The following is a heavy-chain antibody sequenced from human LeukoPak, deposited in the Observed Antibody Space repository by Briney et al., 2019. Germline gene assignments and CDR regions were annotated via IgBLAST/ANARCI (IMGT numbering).Heavy chain of an antibody. Sequence: GGSLRLSCAASGFTFSSYSMNWVRQAPGKGLEWVSSISSSSSYIYYADSVKGRFTISRDNAKNSLYLQMNSPRAEDTAVYYCARMYSSGWLVRGADAFDIWGQGTMVTVSS. D-gene: IGHD6-19*01. V-gene: IGHV3-21*01. J-gene: IGHJ3*02. CDR1: GFTFSSYS. CDR2: ISSSSSYI. CDR3: ARMYSSGWLVRGADAFDI.